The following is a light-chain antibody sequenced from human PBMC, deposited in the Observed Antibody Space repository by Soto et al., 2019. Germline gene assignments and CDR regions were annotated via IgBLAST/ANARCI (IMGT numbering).Light chain of an antibody. CDR1: RSLVHNDGNTY. CDR3: MQSSYLPHT. J-gene: IGKJ4*01. V-gene: IGKV2-24*01. Sequence: DVVVTQTPRSAPVTLGQPASISCNTSRSLVHNDGNTYLNWLQQTPGQPPRLLIYKISTRFSGVPARFSGSGAETDFTLRISRVEAEDVGLYYCMQSSYLPHTFGGGTKVEIE. CDR2: KIS.